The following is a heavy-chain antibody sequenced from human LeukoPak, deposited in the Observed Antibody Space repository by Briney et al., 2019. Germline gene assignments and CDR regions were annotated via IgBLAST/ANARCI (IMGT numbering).Heavy chain of an antibody. J-gene: IGHJ4*02. CDR1: GFTFSDNY. CDR2: ISSSGNTT. D-gene: IGHD3-22*01. CDR3: ARARPGYYDSSGYSKYYFDY. Sequence: GGSLRLSCAASGFTFSDNYMSWIRQAPGKGLEWVSYISSSGNTTYNADSVKGRFTISRDNAKNSLYLQMNSLRAEDTAVYYCARARPGYYDSSGYSKYYFDYWGQGTLVTVSS. V-gene: IGHV3-11*04.